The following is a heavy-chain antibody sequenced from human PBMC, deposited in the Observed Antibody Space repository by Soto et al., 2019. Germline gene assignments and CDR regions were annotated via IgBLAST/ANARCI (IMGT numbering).Heavy chain of an antibody. V-gene: IGHV4-31*03. CDR1: GGSLSSGGYY. J-gene: IGHJ5*02. CDR2: IYYSGST. D-gene: IGHD3-9*01. Sequence: QVQLQESGPGLVKPSQTLSLTCTVSGGSLSSGGYYWSWIRQHPGKGLEWIGYIYYSGSTYYNPSLKSRVTISVDTSKNQFSLKLSSVNAADTAVYYCARAYDILTGILGGWFDPWGQGTLVTVSS. CDR3: ARAYDILTGILGGWFDP.